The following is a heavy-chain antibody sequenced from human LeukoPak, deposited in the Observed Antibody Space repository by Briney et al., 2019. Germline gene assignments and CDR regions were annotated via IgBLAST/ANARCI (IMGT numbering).Heavy chain of an antibody. CDR1: GFTFSSYE. CDR3: ARDDSGYPGLGY. CDR2: ISSSGSTI. V-gene: IGHV3-48*03. D-gene: IGHD3-22*01. Sequence: GGSLRLSCAASGFTFSSYEMNWVRQAPGKGLEWVSYISSSGSTIYYADSVKGRFTISRDNSKNMVYLQMNRLRAEDTAVYYCARDDSGYPGLGYWGQGTLVTVSP. J-gene: IGHJ4*02.